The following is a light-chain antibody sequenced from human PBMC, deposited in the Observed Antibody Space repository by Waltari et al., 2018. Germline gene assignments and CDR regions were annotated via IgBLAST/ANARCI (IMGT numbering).Light chain of an antibody. J-gene: IGLJ2*01. V-gene: IGLV2-11*01. Sequence: QSALTQPRSVSGSPGQSVPISCTGTSSDVGCYQYFSLYQQHPGKAPKLMISDVSKRPSGVPDRFSGSKSGNTASLTISGLQTEDEADYYCCSFAGSHTYVVFGGGTKLTVL. CDR2: DVS. CDR3: CSFAGSHTYVV. CDR1: SSDVGCYQY.